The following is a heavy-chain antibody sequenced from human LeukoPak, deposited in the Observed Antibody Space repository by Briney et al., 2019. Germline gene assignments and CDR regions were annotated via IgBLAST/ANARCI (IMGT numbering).Heavy chain of an antibody. Sequence: SETLSLTCAVYGGSFSGYYRSWIRQPPGKGLEWIGEINHSGSTNYNPSLKSRVTISVDTSKNQFSLKLSSVTAADTAVYYCASNSSTHFDYWGQGTLVTVSS. D-gene: IGHD6-13*01. V-gene: IGHV4-34*01. CDR2: INHSGST. J-gene: IGHJ4*02. CDR3: ASNSSTHFDY. CDR1: GGSFSGYY.